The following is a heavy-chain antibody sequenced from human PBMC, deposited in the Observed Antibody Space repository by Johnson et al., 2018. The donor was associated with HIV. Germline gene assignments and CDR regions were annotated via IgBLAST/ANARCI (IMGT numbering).Heavy chain of an antibody. D-gene: IGHD5-24*01. CDR2: ISYDGSNK. CDR1: QFTFSSYA. J-gene: IGHJ3*02. Sequence: QVQLVESGGGVVQPGRSLRLSCAASQFTFSSYAMHWVRQAPGKGLEWVAVISYDGSNKYYADSVKGRFTISRDNSKNTLYLQMNSLRAEDTAVYDCAKNREMATMRGAFDIWGQGTMVTVSS. CDR3: AKNREMATMRGAFDI. V-gene: IGHV3-30-3*01.